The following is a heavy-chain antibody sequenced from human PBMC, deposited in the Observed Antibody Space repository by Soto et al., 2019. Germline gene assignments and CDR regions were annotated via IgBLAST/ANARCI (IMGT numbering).Heavy chain of an antibody. Sequence: ASVKVSCKASGYTSTSYGISWVRQAPGQGLEWMGWISAYNGNTNYAQKLQGRVTMTTDTSTSTAYMELRSLRSDDTAVYYCASCAGASGYGYGMDVWGQGTTVTVSS. V-gene: IGHV1-18*01. D-gene: IGHD5-12*01. CDR3: ASCAGASGYGYGMDV. CDR2: ISAYNGNT. CDR1: GYTSTSYG. J-gene: IGHJ6*02.